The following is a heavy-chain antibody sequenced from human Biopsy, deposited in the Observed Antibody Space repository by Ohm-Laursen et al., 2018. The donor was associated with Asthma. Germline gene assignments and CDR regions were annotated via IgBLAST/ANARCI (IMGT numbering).Heavy chain of an antibody. CDR2: IMTVFGTT. CDR3: ARCQFGYSSGWSLLLKKIYYSGMDV. J-gene: IGHJ6*02. Sequence: GSSVKVSCKAPGGTFSNFAISWVRQAPGQGLEWLGGIMTVFGTTNYAQKFQGRVTITADESTSTAYMEVTSLRSEDTAIYYCARCQFGYSSGWSLLLKKIYYSGMDVWGQGTAVTVSS. CDR1: GGTFSNFA. V-gene: IGHV1-69*01. D-gene: IGHD6-19*01.